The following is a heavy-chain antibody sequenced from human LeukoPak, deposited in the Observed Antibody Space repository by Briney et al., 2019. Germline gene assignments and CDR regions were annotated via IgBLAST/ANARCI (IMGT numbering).Heavy chain of an antibody. Sequence: SETLSLTRTVSGGSIRSNSYYWGWIRQPPGKGLEWIGSIHYSGSTYYNPSLKSRVTISVDTSKNQFSLKLSSVTAADTAVYYCARHVDSRWLQDFDYWGQGTLVTVSS. CDR2: IHYSGST. CDR1: GGSIRSNSYY. V-gene: IGHV4-39*01. J-gene: IGHJ4*02. D-gene: IGHD5-24*01. CDR3: ARHVDSRWLQDFDY.